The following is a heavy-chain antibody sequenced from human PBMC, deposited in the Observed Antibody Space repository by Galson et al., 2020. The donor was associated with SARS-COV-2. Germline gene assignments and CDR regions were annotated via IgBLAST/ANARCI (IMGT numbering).Heavy chain of an antibody. J-gene: IGHJ4*02. Sequence: ASETLSLTCTVSGGSISSYRWTWIRQPAGKGLEWIGHIYTSGTTSYNPSLRSLVTMSVDTSKNQFSLKLSSVTAADTAVYYCARDGRALGAQGDYWGQGTLVTVSS. CDR2: IYTSGTT. CDR1: GGSISSYR. D-gene: IGHD1-26*01. CDR3: ARDGRALGAQGDY. V-gene: IGHV4-4*07.